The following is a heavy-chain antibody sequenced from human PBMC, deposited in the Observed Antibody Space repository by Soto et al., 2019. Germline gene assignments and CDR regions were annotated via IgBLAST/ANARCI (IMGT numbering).Heavy chain of an antibody. CDR3: ASLYGSGSYFGYYYGMDV. J-gene: IGHJ6*04. CDR2: ISYDGSNK. V-gene: IGHV3-30*03. Sequence: QPGGSLRLSCAASGFTFSRHGMHWVRQAPGKGLEWVAVISYDGSNKYYADSVKGRFTISRDNAKNSLYLQMNSLRAEDTAVYYCASLYGSGSYFGYYYGMDVWGKGTTVTVSS. CDR1: GFTFSRHG. D-gene: IGHD3-10*01.